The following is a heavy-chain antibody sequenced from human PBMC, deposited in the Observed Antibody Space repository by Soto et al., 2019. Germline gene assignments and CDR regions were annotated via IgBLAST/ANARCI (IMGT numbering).Heavy chain of an antibody. CDR1: GGTFNSYS. CDR2: IIPIFGTA. J-gene: IGHJ5*02. D-gene: IGHD2-15*01. CDR3: ARDPPGGPASSNWFDP. V-gene: IGHV1-69*01. Sequence: ASVKVSWKASGGTFNSYSISWVRQAPGQGLEWMGGIIPIFGTANYAQKFQGRVTITADESTSTAYMELSSLRSEDTAVYYCARDPPGGPASSNWFDPWGQGTLVTVSS.